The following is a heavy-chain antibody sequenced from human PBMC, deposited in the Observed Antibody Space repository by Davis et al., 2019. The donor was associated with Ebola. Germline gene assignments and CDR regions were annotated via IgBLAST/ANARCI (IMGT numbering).Heavy chain of an antibody. CDR1: GYSISSGYY. Sequence: PSETLSLTCAVSGYSISSGYYWGWIRQPPGKGLEWIGSIYHSGSTYYNPSLKSRVTISVDTSKNQFSLKLSSVTAADTAVYYCARGGNTIFGVVINDYWGQGTLVTVSS. CDR2: IYHSGST. CDR3: ARGGNTIFGVVINDY. J-gene: IGHJ4*02. V-gene: IGHV4-38-2*01. D-gene: IGHD3-3*01.